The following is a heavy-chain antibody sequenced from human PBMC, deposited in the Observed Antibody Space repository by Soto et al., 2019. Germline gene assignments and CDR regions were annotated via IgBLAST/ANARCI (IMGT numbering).Heavy chain of an antibody. Sequence: EVQLVESGGGLVQPGGSLRLSCAASGFTFSNYWTHWVRQAPGKGLVWVSRINNDGSTTTYADSVKGRFTISRDNAKNTLYVQMNSLRAEDTAIYAWARVGRGSTGYRYGYGFDYWGQGTLVTVSS. D-gene: IGHD5-18*01. CDR2: INNDGSTT. CDR3: ARVGRGSTGYRYGYGFDY. CDR1: GFTFSNYW. J-gene: IGHJ4*02. V-gene: IGHV3-74*01.